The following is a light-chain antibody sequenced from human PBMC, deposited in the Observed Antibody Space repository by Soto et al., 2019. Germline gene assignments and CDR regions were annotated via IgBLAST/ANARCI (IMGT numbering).Light chain of an antibody. CDR2: GAS. CDR1: QDIRGW. V-gene: IGKV1-12*01. Sequence: DIQMTQSPPSVSASLGDRVTIICRASQDIRGWLAWYQKKPGKGPKLLIHGASNLQSGVPSRFSGSGSGTEFTLTINNLQAEDCATYFCQQANKFPRDFGPGTTVEIK. CDR3: QQANKFPRD. J-gene: IGKJ3*01.